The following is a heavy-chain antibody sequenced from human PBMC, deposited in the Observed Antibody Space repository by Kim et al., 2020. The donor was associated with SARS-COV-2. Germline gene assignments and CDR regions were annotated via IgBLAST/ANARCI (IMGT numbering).Heavy chain of an antibody. CDR2: IKQDGSKK. J-gene: IGHJ6*02. Sequence: GGSLRLSCAASGFTFSSYWMSWVRQAPGKGLEWVANIKQDGSKKYYVDSVKGRFTISRDNTKNSLYLQMNSLRAEDTAVYYCARNTLGGSSPVGYYYYYGMDVWGQGTTVTVSS. D-gene: IGHD1-26*01. CDR1: GFTFSSYW. V-gene: IGHV3-7*01. CDR3: ARNTLGGSSPVGYYYYYGMDV.